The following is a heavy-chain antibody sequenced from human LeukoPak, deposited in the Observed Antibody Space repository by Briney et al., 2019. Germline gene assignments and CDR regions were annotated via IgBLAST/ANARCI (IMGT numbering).Heavy chain of an antibody. Sequence: PSDTLSLTCAAAGSSISYYYWSWIRQPPGNGLEWIGYIHYSSGTSSNPSLKSRVTISVDTSMNQSSLQRSSLTASDTALYYCASSAVRGVDYWGQGTLVTVSS. CDR2: IHYSSGT. V-gene: IGHV4-59*03. J-gene: IGHJ4*02. CDR1: GSSISYYY. D-gene: IGHD3-10*01. CDR3: ASSAVRGVDY.